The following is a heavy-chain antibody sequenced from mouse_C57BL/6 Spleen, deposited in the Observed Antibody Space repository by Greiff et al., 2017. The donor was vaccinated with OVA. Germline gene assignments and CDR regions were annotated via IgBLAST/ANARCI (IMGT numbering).Heavy chain of an antibody. J-gene: IGHJ4*01. V-gene: IGHV1-26*01. CDR2: LNPNNGGT. D-gene: IGHD1-1*01. Sequence: VQLQQSGPELVKPGASVKISCKASGYTFTDYYMNWVKQSHGKSLEWIGDLNPNNGGTSYNQKFKGKATLTVDKSSSTAYMERRSLTSEDSAVYYCARFYYGSSYGAMDYWGQGTSVTVSS. CDR3: ARFYYGSSYGAMDY. CDR1: GYTFTDYY.